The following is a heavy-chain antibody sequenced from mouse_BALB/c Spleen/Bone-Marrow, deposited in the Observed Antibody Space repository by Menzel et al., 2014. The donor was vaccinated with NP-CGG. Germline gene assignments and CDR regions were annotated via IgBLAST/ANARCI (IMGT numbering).Heavy chain of an antibody. D-gene: IGHD1-2*01. CDR3: TRLHYYGYSAY. J-gene: IGHJ3*01. CDR2: INPDSSTI. CDR1: GFDFSRYW. V-gene: IGHV4-1*02. Sequence: EVKLMESGGGLVQPGGSLKLSCAASGFDFSRYWMSWVRQAPGKGLEWIGEINPDSSTINYTPSLKDKFIISRDNANNTLYLQKSKVRSEDTALYYCTRLHYYGYSAYWGQGTLVTVST.